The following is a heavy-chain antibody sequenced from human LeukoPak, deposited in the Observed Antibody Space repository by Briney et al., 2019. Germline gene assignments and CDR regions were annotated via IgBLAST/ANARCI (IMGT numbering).Heavy chain of an antibody. J-gene: IGHJ3*02. CDR3: ARATGWRDAFDI. Sequence: SETLSLTCTVSGGSISSGSYYWSWIRQPPGKGLEWIGYIYYSGSTNYNPSLKSRVTISIDTSKNQFSLKLSSVTAADTAVYYCARATGWRDAFDIWGQGTMVTVSS. D-gene: IGHD6-19*01. CDR2: IYYSGST. CDR1: GGSISSGSYY. V-gene: IGHV4-61*01.